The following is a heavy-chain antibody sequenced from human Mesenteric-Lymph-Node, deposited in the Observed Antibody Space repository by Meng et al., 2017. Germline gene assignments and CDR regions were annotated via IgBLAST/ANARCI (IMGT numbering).Heavy chain of an antibody. CDR2: IYYSGST. Sequence: SETLSLTCTVLGGSISSSSYYWGWIRQPPGKGLEWIGSIYYSGSTYYNPSLKSRVTISVDTSKNQFSLKLSSVTAADTAVYYCARGVAAAGTSPGDFDYWGQGTLVTVSS. V-gene: IGHV4-39*07. CDR3: ARGVAAAGTSPGDFDY. CDR1: GGSISSSSYY. J-gene: IGHJ4*02. D-gene: IGHD6-13*01.